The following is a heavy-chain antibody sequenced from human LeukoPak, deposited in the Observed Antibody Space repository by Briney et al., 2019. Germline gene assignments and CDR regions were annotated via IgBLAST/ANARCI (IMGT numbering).Heavy chain of an antibody. J-gene: IGHJ4*02. V-gene: IGHV3-30*19. CDR2: ISYDGSNA. Sequence: PGGSLRLSCAASGFTFSSYGMHWVRQAPGKGLEWVAVISYDGSNAYSADSVKGRFTISRDNSKNTLYLQMNSLRAEDTAVYYCARDCYDYVWGSAFDYWGQGTLVTVSS. D-gene: IGHD3-16*01. CDR3: ARDCYDYVWGSAFDY. CDR1: GFTFSSYG.